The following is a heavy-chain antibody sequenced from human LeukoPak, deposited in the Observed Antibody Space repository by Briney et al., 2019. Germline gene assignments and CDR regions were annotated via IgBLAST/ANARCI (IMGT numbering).Heavy chain of an antibody. CDR2: IKRKSDGGTT. CDR3: TSGAMLVS. CDR1: GFTFTNAW. V-gene: IGHV3-15*01. Sequence: GGSLRLSCVASGFTFTNAWMSWVRQAPGKGLEWVGRIKRKSDGGTTDYAAPVKGRFTISRDDSKNTLYLQMNSLRTEDTAVYYCTSGAMLVSWGQGTLVTVSS. D-gene: IGHD3-22*01. J-gene: IGHJ5*02.